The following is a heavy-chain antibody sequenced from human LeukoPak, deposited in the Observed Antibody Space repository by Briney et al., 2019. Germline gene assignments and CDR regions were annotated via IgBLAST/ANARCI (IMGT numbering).Heavy chain of an antibody. CDR1: GFTFSSYA. CDR3: AKAAGVLPFYYYYYGMDV. J-gene: IGHJ6*02. V-gene: IGHV3-23*01. Sequence: GGSLRLSCAASGFTFSSYAMSWVRQAPGKGLEWVSAISGSGGSTYYADSVKGRFTISRDNSKNTLYLQMNSLRAEDTAVYYRAKAAGVLPFYYYYYGMDVWGQGTTVTVSS. D-gene: IGHD1-1*01. CDR2: ISGSGGST.